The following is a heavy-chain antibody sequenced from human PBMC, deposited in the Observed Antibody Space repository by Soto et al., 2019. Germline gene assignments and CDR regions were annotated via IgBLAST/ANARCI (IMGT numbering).Heavy chain of an antibody. V-gene: IGHV3-48*03. CDR1: GFTFSSYE. CDR2: ISSSGSTI. D-gene: IGHD6-13*01. J-gene: IGHJ4*02. Sequence: PGGSLRLSCVASGFTFSSYEMNWVRQAPGKGLEWVSYISSSGSTIYYADSVKGRFTISRDNAKNSLYLQMNSLRAEDTAVYYCARVYYSRNYYFDYWGQGTLVTVSS. CDR3: ARVYYSRNYYFDY.